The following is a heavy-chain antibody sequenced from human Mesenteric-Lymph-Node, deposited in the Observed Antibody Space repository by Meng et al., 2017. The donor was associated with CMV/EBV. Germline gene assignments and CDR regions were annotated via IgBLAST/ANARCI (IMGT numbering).Heavy chain of an antibody. CDR2: MSNSGTSI. V-gene: IGHV3-48*04. D-gene: IGHD6-6*01. Sequence: GGSLRLSCAASGFTFSTFAMHWVRQAPGKGLEWVSYMSNSGTSIYYADSVKGRFTISRDNAKNSLYLQMDSLRPEDTAVYYCARSPYSSSFDCWGPGTLVTVSS. CDR1: GFTFSTFA. J-gene: IGHJ4*02. CDR3: ARSPYSSSFDC.